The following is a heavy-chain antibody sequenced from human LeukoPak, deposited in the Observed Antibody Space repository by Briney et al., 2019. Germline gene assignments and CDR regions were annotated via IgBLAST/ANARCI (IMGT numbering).Heavy chain of an antibody. J-gene: IGHJ4*02. D-gene: IGHD3-10*01. Sequence: GRSLRLSCAASGFTFSSYAMHWVRQAPGKGLEWVSTISGSGDYTYYADSVKGRFTISRDNSKNTLYLQMNSLRAEDTAVYYCAKVTYGSGTYGAFDSWGQGTLVTVSS. CDR2: ISGSGDYT. CDR1: GFTFSSYA. CDR3: AKVTYGSGTYGAFDS. V-gene: IGHV3-23*01.